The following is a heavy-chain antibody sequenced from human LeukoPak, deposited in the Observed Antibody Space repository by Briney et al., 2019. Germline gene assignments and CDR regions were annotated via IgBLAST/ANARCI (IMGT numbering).Heavy chain of an antibody. CDR3: ARDPGSGWHYYFDY. D-gene: IGHD6-19*01. V-gene: IGHV3-33*01. J-gene: IGHJ4*02. CDR2: IWYDGSNK. CDR1: GFTFSSYG. Sequence: PGGSLRLCCAASGFTFSSYGMHWGRQAPGKGLEWVAVIWYDGSNKYYADSVKGRFTISRDNSKNTLYLQMNSLRAEDTAVYYCARDPGSGWHYYFDYWGQGTLVTVSS.